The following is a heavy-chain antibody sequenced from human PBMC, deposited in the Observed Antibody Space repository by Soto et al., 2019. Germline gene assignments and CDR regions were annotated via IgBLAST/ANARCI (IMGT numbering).Heavy chain of an antibody. Sequence: QVQLVQSGAEVKEPGSSVRVSCKASGGTFDNFIMNWVRQTPGQGLEWMGGIVPMLGTPTYAEKFKGRVTISATGSTSTMYMEVTSLRSEDTAIYYCARNGTSSSNVSQNSGMDVWGQGTTVTVSS. J-gene: IGHJ6*02. CDR2: IVPMLGTP. D-gene: IGHD1-1*01. CDR3: ARNGTSSSNVSQNSGMDV. V-gene: IGHV1-69*01. CDR1: GGTFDNFI.